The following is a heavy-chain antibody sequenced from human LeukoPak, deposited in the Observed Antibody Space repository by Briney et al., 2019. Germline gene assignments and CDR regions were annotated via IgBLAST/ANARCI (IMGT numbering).Heavy chain of an antibody. CDR2: INHNGNVN. CDR1: GFTFSSYW. D-gene: IGHD3-16*01. CDR3: ARGGGLDV. Sequence: PGGSLRLSCAASGFTFSSYWMNWARQAPGEGLEWVASINHNGNVNYYVDSVKGRFTISRDNAKNSLYLQMSNLRAEDTAVYFCARGGGLDVRGQGATVTVSS. J-gene: IGHJ6*02. V-gene: IGHV3-7*03.